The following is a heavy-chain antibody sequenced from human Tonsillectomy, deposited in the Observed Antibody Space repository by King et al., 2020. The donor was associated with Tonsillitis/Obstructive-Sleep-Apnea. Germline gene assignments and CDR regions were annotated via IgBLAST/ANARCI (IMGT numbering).Heavy chain of an antibody. D-gene: IGHD5-24*01. J-gene: IGHJ2*01. CDR1: GFTFSDYY. V-gene: IGHV3-11*06. Sequence: VQLVESGGGLVKPGGSLRLSCAASGFTFSDYYMSWIRQAPGKGLEWVSYISDSSSYTNYADSVKGRFTISRDNAKNSLYLQMNSLRAEDTAVYYFARLLEMATWYVDLCGRGTLVTVSS. CDR2: ISDSSSYT. CDR3: ARLLEMATWYVDL.